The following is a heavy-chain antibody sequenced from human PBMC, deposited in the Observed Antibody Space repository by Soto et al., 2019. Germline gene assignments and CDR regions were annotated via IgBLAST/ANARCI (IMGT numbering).Heavy chain of an antibody. CDR3: ANPPRSWYLFYFDY. Sequence: EVQLLESGGGLVQPGGSLRLSCAASGFTFSSYAMSWVRQAPGKGLEWVSAISGSGGSTYYADSVKGRFTISRDNSKNPLNLQMTGLRAETRAVYYFANPPRSWYLFYFDYWGQGTLVTVSS. CDR1: GFTFSSYA. V-gene: IGHV3-23*01. D-gene: IGHD6-13*01. CDR2: ISGSGGST. J-gene: IGHJ4*02.